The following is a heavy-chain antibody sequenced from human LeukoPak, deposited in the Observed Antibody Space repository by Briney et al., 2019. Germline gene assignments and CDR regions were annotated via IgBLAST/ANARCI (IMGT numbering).Heavy chain of an antibody. Sequence: GGSLRLSCAASGFTVSSNYMSWVRQAPGKGLEWVSVIYSGGSTYYADSVKGRFTISRDNSKNTLYLQMNSLRAEDTAVYYCARDGDSSGYYYPTDAFDIWGQGTMVTVSS. CDR1: GFTVSSNY. CDR3: ARDGDSSGYYYPTDAFDI. CDR2: IYSGGST. D-gene: IGHD3-22*01. J-gene: IGHJ3*02. V-gene: IGHV3-66*01.